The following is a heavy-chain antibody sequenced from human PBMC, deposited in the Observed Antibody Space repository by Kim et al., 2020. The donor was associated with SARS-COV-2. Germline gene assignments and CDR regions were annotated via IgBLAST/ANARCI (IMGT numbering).Heavy chain of an antibody. D-gene: IGHD6-19*01. CDR1: GGSVSSGSYY. Sequence: SETLSLTCTVSGGSVSSGSYYWSWIRQPPGKGLEWIGYIYYSGSTNYNPSLKSRVTISVDTSKNQFSLKLSSVTAADTAVYYCVRSGIAVAGSDYWGQGTLVSVTS. CDR2: IYYSGST. CDR3: VRSGIAVAGSDY. V-gene: IGHV4-61*01. J-gene: IGHJ4*02.